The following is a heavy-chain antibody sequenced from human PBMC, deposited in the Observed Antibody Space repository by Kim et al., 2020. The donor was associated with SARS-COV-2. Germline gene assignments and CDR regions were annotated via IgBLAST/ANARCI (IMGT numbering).Heavy chain of an antibody. D-gene: IGHD3-9*01. V-gene: IGHV1-69*04. Sequence: SVKVSCKASGGTFSSYAISWVRQAPGQGLEWMGRIIPILGIANYAQKFQGRVTITADKSTSTAYMELSSLRSEDTAVYYCARAHGCDDILTGYYRYCYYGMDVWGQGTTVTVSS. CDR3: ARAHGCDDILTGYYRYCYYGMDV. CDR1: GGTFSSYA. CDR2: IIPILGIA. J-gene: IGHJ6*02.